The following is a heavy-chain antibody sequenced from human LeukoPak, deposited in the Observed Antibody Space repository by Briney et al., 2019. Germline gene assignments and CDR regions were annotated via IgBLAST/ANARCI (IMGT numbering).Heavy chain of an antibody. V-gene: IGHV1-8*01. J-gene: IGHJ4*02. Sequence: ASVKVSCKASGYTFTSHHINWVRHAAGQGLEWMGWMNPNSGNTAYAHKFQGRVNMTCDTSINTAYIELDSLRSEDTAVYYCARGRPTILGGIYWGQGSLVTVSP. D-gene: IGHD7-27*01. CDR2: MNPNSGNT. CDR1: GYTFTSHH. CDR3: ARGRPTILGGIY.